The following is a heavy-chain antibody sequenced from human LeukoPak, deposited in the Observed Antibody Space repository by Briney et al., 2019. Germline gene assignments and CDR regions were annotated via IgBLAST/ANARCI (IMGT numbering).Heavy chain of an antibody. D-gene: IGHD6-13*01. CDR2: ISSSGSTI. V-gene: IGHV3-48*03. Sequence: PGGSLKLSCAASGFTFSSYEMNWVCQAPGKGQEWVSYISSSGSTIYYADSVKGRFTISRDNAKNSLYLQMNSLRAEDTAVYYCARDLYSSSWYDYYYGMDVWGQGTTVTVSS. CDR3: ARDLYSSSWYDYYYGMDV. CDR1: GFTFSSYE. J-gene: IGHJ6*02.